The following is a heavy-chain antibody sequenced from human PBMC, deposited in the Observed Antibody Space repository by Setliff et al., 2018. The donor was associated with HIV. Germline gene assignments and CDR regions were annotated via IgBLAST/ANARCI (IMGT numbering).Heavy chain of an antibody. J-gene: IGHJ6*03. V-gene: IGHV3-23*03. Sequence: PGGSLRLSCAASGFSFSSYAMSWVRQAPGKGLEWVSLIYSGGSSTYYADSVKGRFTISRDNSKNTLYLQMNSLRTEDTAVYYCTKPTTVVTSYYYYFYMHVWGKGTTVTVSS. D-gene: IGHD4-17*01. CDR2: IYSGGSST. CDR3: TKPTTVVTSYYYYFYMHV. CDR1: GFSFSSYA.